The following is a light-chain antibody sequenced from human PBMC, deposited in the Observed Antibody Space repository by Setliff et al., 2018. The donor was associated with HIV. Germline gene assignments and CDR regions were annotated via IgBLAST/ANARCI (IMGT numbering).Light chain of an antibody. CDR2: RTT. Sequence: QAVVTQEPSLTVSPGGTVTLICTSSTGAVTSGYYANWFQQKPGQAPRPLIYRTTDKHSWTPARFSGSLLGGQAALTLSGAQPDDEAAYYCLLYYSNSWFFGGGTKVTVL. V-gene: IGLV7-43*01. CDR1: TGAVTSGYY. CDR3: LLYYSNSWF. J-gene: IGLJ3*02.